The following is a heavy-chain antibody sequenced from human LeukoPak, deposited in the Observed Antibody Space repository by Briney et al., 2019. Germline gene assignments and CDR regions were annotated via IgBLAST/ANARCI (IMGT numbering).Heavy chain of an antibody. D-gene: IGHD2-2*02. Sequence: ASVRVSCKTSGYRFSDYYMHWVRQAPGQGLEWMGWINPKSGGTNYAQKFQGRVTMARDTSVTTAYMELSRLTSDDTAVYYCARALANGLTMRVGYNYAMDVWGQGTTVTVSS. CDR1: GYRFSDYY. J-gene: IGHJ6*02. V-gene: IGHV1-2*02. CDR2: INPKSGGT. CDR3: ARALANGLTMRVGYNYAMDV.